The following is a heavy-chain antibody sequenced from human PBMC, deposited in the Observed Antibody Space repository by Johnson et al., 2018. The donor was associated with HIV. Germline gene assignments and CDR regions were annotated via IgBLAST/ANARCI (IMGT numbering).Heavy chain of an antibody. CDR2: ISGSGGST. Sequence: VQLVESGGGLVQPGGSLRLSCAASGFTFSSYAMSWVRQAPGKGLEWVSAISGSGGSTYYADSVKGRFTISRDNSKNSLYLQMNSLRAEDTALYYCAKGGPNYGGNSGAFDIWGQGTMVTVSS. V-gene: IGHV3-23*04. J-gene: IGHJ3*02. CDR1: GFTFSSYA. D-gene: IGHD4-23*01. CDR3: AKGGPNYGGNSGAFDI.